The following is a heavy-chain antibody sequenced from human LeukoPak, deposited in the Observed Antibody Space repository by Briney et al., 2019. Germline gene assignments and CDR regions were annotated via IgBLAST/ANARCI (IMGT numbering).Heavy chain of an antibody. D-gene: IGHD3-3*01. Sequence: ASVKVSCKASGYTFTGYYMHWVRRAPGQGLEWMGWINPNSGGTNYAQKFQGWVTMTRDTSISTAYMELSRLRSDDTAVYYCARGRAGYYDFWSGSNWSFDYWGQGTLVTVSS. CDR1: GYTFTGYY. CDR3: ARGRAGYYDFWSGSNWSFDY. V-gene: IGHV1-2*04. CDR2: INPNSGGT. J-gene: IGHJ4*02.